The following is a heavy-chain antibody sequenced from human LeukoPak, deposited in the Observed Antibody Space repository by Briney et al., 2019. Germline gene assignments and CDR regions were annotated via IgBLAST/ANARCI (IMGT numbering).Heavy chain of an antibody. CDR2: INHSGTT. Sequence: PSETLSLTCAVYGGSFSDNYWAGIRQPPGKGPEWIGEINHSGTTSYNPSLQSRVTVSVDTSKNQFSPKLSSVTAADTAVYYCARRRRHEFTYGYVFFFDYWGQGTLVTVSS. D-gene: IGHD3-3*01. J-gene: IGHJ4*02. CDR1: GGSFSDNY. CDR3: ARRRRHEFTYGYVFFFDY. V-gene: IGHV4-34*01.